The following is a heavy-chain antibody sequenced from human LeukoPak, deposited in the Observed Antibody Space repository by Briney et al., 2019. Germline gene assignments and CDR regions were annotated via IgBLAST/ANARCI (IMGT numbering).Heavy chain of an antibody. V-gene: IGHV4-59*01. CDR2: IYYSGST. J-gene: IGHJ5*02. CDR1: SDSISNYY. CDR3: ARTTPTYYDILTGYYGKFDP. Sequence: SETLSPTCTVSSDSISNYYWSWIRQPPGKGLEWIGYIYYSGSTNYNPSLKSRVTISVDTSKSQFSLKLSSVTAADTAVYYCARTTPTYYDILTGYYGKFDPWGQGTLVTVSS. D-gene: IGHD3-9*01.